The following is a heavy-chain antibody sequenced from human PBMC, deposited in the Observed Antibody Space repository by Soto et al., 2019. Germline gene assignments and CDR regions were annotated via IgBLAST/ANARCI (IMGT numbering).Heavy chain of an antibody. J-gene: IGHJ6*02. CDR2: IIPIFGTA. CDR3: ARSDKVGATCYYYGMDV. Sequence: VQLVQSGAEVKKPGSSVKGSCKASGGTFSSYAISWVRHAPGQGLEWMGGIIPIFGTANYAQKFQGRVTITADKSTSPAYMELSSLRSEDTAVYYCARSDKVGATCYYYGMDVWGQGTTVTVSS. V-gene: IGHV1-69*06. D-gene: IGHD1-26*01. CDR1: GGTFSSYA.